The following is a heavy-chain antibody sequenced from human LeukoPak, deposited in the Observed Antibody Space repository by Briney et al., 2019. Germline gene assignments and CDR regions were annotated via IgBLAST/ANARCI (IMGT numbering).Heavy chain of an antibody. CDR3: AKDGYCSSTSCYSSYYYYYGVDV. J-gene: IGHJ6*02. CDR1: GFTFSSYG. CDR2: ISYDGSNK. D-gene: IGHD2-2*02. Sequence: GGSPRLSCAASGFTFSSYGMHWVRQAPGKGLEWVAVISYDGSNKYYADSVKGRFTISRDNSKNTLYLQMNSLRAEDTAVYYCAKDGYCSSTSCYSSYYYYYGVDVWGQGTTVTVSS. V-gene: IGHV3-30*18.